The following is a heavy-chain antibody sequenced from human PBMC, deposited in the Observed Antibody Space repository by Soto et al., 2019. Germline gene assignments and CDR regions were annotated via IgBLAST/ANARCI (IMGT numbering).Heavy chain of an antibody. Sequence: SETLSLTCTVSGGSISSGGYYWSWIRQHPGKGLEWIGYIYYSGSTYYNPSLKSRVTISVDTSKNQFSLKLSSVTAADTAVYYCARVYYGGNSAAFDIWGQGTMGTVSS. J-gene: IGHJ3*02. CDR2: IYYSGST. CDR1: GGSISSGGYY. D-gene: IGHD4-17*01. CDR3: ARVYYGGNSAAFDI. V-gene: IGHV4-31*03.